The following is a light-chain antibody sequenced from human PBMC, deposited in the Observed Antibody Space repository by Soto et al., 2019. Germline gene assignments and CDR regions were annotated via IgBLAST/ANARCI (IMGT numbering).Light chain of an antibody. V-gene: IGLV1-40*01. CDR1: SSNSGAGYD. CDR3: QSYDRSLSVL. Sequence: QSVLTQPPSVSGAPGQRVTISCTGSSSNSGAGYDVHWYQQLPGTAPKLLIYGNSNRRSGVPDRFSGSKSGTSASLAITGLRAEDEADYYFQSYDRSLSVLFGGGTKVTVL. CDR2: GNS. J-gene: IGLJ2*01.